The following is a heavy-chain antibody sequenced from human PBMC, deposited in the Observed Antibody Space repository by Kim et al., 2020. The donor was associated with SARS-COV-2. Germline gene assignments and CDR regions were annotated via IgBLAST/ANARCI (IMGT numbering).Heavy chain of an antibody. CDR1: GYTFTSYY. CDR3: ARTSGYDLSKGDDYGDYGDIPFDY. D-gene: IGHD4-17*01. Sequence: ASVKVSCKASGYTFTSYYMHWVRQAPGQGLEWMGIINPSGGSTSYAQKFQGRVTMTRDTSTSTVYMELSSLRSEDTAVYYCARTSGYDLSKGDDYGDYGDIPFDYWGQGTLVTVSS. J-gene: IGHJ4*02. V-gene: IGHV1-46*01. CDR2: INPSGGST.